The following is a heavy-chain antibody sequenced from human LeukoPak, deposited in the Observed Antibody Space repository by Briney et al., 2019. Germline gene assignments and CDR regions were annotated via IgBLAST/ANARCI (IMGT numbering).Heavy chain of an antibody. J-gene: IGHJ4*02. D-gene: IGHD4-23*01. CDR2: ISGSGGST. Sequence: PGGSLRLSCAASGFSFSSYAMTWVRQAPGKGLEWVSAISGSGGSTYYADSVKGRFTISRDNSKNTLYLQMNSLRAEDTAVYYCAKGGYGGKSYWGQGTLVTVSS. V-gene: IGHV3-23*01. CDR3: AKGGYGGKSY. CDR1: GFSFSSYA.